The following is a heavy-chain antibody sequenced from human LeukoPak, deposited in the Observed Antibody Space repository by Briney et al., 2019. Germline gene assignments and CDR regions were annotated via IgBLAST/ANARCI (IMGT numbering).Heavy chain of an antibody. CDR2: ISGSGGGT. CDR3: AKDQGIAVAGGFDY. Sequence: SGGPLRLSCAASGFTFSSYAMSWVRQAPGKGLEWVSAISGSGGGTYYADSVKGRFTISRDNSKNTLYLQMNSLRAEDTAVYYCAKDQGIAVAGGFDYWGQGTLVTVSS. CDR1: GFTFSSYA. V-gene: IGHV3-23*01. D-gene: IGHD6-19*01. J-gene: IGHJ4*02.